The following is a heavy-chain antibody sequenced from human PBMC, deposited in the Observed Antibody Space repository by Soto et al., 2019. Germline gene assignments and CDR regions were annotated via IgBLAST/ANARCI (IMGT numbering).Heavy chain of an antibody. CDR3: ARWGIAAAATNLTFTWYYYGMDV. CDR1: CGSFSGYC. J-gene: IGHJ6*02. CDR2: INHSASP. Sequence: PXATLSPACPVYCGSFSGYCWSWIRQPPGKGLEGIGEINHSASPNYNPSLKSRVTISVATSKNQFSLKLSSVSAADTAVYYCARWGIAAAATNLTFTWYYYGMDVWGQGTTVTVSS. V-gene: IGHV4-34*01. D-gene: IGHD6-13*01.